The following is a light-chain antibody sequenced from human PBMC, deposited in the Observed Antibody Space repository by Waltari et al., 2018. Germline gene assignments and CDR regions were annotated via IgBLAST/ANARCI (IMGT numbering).Light chain of an antibody. CDR3: QKYVTLPAT. CDR2: HAS. V-gene: IGKV3-20*01. CDR1: QNVGKY. J-gene: IGKJ1*01. Sequence: EFLLTQSPGTVSVSPGEGVTLSCRDSQNVGKYLAWYQQRPGQPPRLLIYHASNRAIGIPDRFSGSGSGTDFSLTISRLEPEDFAVYYCQKYVTLPATFGQGTKVEIK.